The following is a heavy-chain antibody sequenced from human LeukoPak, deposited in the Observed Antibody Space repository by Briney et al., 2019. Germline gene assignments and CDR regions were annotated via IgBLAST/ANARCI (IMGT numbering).Heavy chain of an antibody. CDR3: ARGHWGCDY. D-gene: IGHD7-27*01. J-gene: IGHJ4*02. CDR2: IFHTANT. CDR1: GGSVSGYY. V-gene: IGHV4-59*02. Sequence: SETLSLTCTVYGGSVSGYYWSWLRQPPGNGLEWIGYIFHTANTNYNPSLRSRVTISVDTSKNQFSLKLTSVTAADTAVYYCARGHWGCDYWGQGALVTVSS.